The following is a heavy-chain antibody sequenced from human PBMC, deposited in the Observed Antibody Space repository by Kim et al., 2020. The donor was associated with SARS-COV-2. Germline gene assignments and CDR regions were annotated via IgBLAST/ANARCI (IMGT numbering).Heavy chain of an antibody. J-gene: IGHJ4*02. D-gene: IGHD3-3*01. CDR2: ISSDSSYE. CDR1: GFTFSPYA. V-gene: IGHV3-30*04. CDR3: ARGARFGASTWGYFDN. Sequence: GGSLRLSCAASGFTFSPYAVHWVRQTPGKGLEWVAVISSDSSYEYYADSVKGRFTISRDNSKNTLYLQMNSLRVEDTAVYNCARGARFGASTWGYFDNWGERTLVTVSS.